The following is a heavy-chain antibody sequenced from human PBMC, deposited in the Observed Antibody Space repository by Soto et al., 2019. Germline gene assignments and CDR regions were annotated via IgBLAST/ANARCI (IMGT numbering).Heavy chain of an antibody. J-gene: IGHJ6*03. CDR2: IRRDGGSI. V-gene: IGHV3-7*03. CDR1: GFTFSSYW. CDR3: AKDGAAYYYYYYMDV. Sequence: PGGSLRLSCAASGFTFSSYWMSWVRQAPGKGLEWVASIRRDGGSIGYVDSVKGRFTISRDNAKNSLYLQMSRLRAEDTALYYCAKDGAAYYYYYYMDVWGKGTLVTVSS. D-gene: IGHD1-26*01.